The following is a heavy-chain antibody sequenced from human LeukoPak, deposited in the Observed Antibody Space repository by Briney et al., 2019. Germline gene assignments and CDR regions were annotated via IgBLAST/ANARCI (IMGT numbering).Heavy chain of an antibody. CDR3: ARDGAAAGRNWFDP. CDR2: ISAYNGNT. J-gene: IGHJ5*02. D-gene: IGHD6-13*01. Sequence: ISAYNGNTNYAQKLQGRVTMTTDTSTSTAYMELRSLRSDDTAVYYCARDGAAAGRNWFDPWGQGTLVTVSS. V-gene: IGHV1-18*01.